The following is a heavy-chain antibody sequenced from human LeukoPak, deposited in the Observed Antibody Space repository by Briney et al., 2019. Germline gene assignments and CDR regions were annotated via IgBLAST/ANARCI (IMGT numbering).Heavy chain of an antibody. V-gene: IGHV1-8*01. CDR3: ARAPGYSSSWYGNYFDY. CDR2: MNPNSGNT. D-gene: IGHD6-13*01. Sequence: ASVKVSCKASGYTFTSYDINWVRQATGQGLEWMGWMNPNSGNTGYAQKFQGRVTMTRNTSISTAYMELSSLRSEDTAVYYCARAPGYSSSWYGNYFDYWGQGTLVTVSS. J-gene: IGHJ4*02. CDR1: GYTFTSYD.